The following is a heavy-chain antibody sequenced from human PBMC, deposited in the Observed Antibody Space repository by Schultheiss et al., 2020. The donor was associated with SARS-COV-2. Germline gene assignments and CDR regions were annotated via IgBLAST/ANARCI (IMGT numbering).Heavy chain of an antibody. CDR3: ARRLERQVDAFDI. V-gene: IGHV3-21*01. J-gene: IGHJ3*02. CDR1: GVTFSSYS. D-gene: IGHD1-1*01. Sequence: GESLKISCAASGVTFSSYSMNWVRQAPGKGLEWVSSISSSSSYIYYAYSVKGRFTISRDNAKNSLYLQMNSLRAEDTAVYYCARRLERQVDAFDIWGQGTMVTVSS. CDR2: ISSSSSYI.